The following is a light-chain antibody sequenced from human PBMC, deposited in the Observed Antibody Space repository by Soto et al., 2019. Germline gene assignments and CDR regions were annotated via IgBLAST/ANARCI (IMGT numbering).Light chain of an antibody. CDR1: QTLNHNY. Sequence: EIVLTQSPGTLSLSPGERATLFCMANQTLNHNYLAWYQQKPGQAPRLLIYDASSRATGTPDRFSGTGSATDFTLTISRLEPEDFAVYYCHQYYRTPRTFGQGTKVDIK. CDR3: HQYYRTPRT. CDR2: DAS. V-gene: IGKV3-20*01. J-gene: IGKJ1*01.